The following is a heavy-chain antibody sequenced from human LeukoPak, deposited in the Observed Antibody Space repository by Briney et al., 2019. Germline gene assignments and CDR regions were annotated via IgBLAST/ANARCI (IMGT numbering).Heavy chain of an antibody. CDR2: VSVSGGTT. J-gene: IGHJ5*02. CDR3: AKAGISTYYYDH. D-gene: IGHD3-22*01. V-gene: IGHV3-23*01. Sequence: GGSLTLSCAASGFTFNSYAMSWVRQAPGKGLEWVSGVSVSGGTTYYADSVKGRFTISRGNSKNSVYLQTNSLRAEDTAVYFCAKAGISTYYYDHWGQGTLVTVSS. CDR1: GFTFNSYA.